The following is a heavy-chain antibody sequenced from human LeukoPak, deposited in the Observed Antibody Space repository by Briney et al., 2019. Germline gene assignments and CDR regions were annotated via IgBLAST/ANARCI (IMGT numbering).Heavy chain of an antibody. V-gene: IGHV3-23*01. J-gene: IGHJ6*03. CDR3: AKGSDYDSKYYYYYMDV. CDR2: TSGSGRST. CDR1: GFTFNTYS. Sequence: GGSLRLSCAASGFTFNTYSVSWVRQAPGKGLEWLSSTSGSGRSTYYADSVKGRFTISRDNSKNMLYLQMNSLRAEDTAVYYCAKGSDYDSKYYYYYMDVWGKGTTVTVSS. D-gene: IGHD3-22*01.